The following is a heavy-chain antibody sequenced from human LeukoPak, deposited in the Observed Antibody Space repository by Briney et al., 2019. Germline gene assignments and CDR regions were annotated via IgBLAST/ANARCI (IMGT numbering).Heavy chain of an antibody. CDR3: ARVSGSYEYYFDY. CDR2: IWYDGSNK. V-gene: IGHV3-33*01. J-gene: IGHJ4*02. CDR1: GFTFSSYG. Sequence: GGSLRLSCAASGFTFSSYGMHWVRQAPGKGLEWVAVIWYDGSNKYYADSVKGRFTISRDNSKNTLYLQRNSLRAEDTAVYYCARVSGSYEYYFDYWGQGTLVTVSS. D-gene: IGHD1-26*01.